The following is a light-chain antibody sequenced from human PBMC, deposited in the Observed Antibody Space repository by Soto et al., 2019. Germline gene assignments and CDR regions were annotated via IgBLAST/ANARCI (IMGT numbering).Light chain of an antibody. Sequence: QSALTQPASVSGSPGQSITISCTGTSSDVGGYNYVSWYQQHPGKAPKLMIYEVSNRPSGVSNRFSGSKSGNTASLTISGLQAEDEADYYCSSYTSISTYVFGPGTQLTVL. J-gene: IGLJ1*01. CDR2: EVS. CDR3: SSYTSISTYV. CDR1: SSDVGGYNY. V-gene: IGLV2-14*01.